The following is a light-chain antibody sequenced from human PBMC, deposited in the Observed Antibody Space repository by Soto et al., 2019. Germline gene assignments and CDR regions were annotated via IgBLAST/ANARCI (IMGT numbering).Light chain of an antibody. CDR1: SSNIGAGYD. V-gene: IGLV1-40*01. CDR3: QYSDSSLSGSKVV. Sequence: QSVLTQPPSVSGAPGQRVTISCTGSSSNIGAGYDVHWYQQLPGTAPKLLIYGNSNRPSGVPDRFSGSNSGTSASLAITGLQAEDEADYYCQYSDSSLSGSKVVFGGGTKLTVL. J-gene: IGLJ2*01. CDR2: GNS.